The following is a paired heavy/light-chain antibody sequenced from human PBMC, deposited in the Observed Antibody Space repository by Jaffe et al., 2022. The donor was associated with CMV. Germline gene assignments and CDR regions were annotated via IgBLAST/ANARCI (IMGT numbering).Light chain of an antibody. CDR1: SSNIGNNY. CDR2: KNN. V-gene: IGLV1-47*01. Sequence: QSVLTQPPSASGAPGQRVTISCSGSSSNIGNNYVYWYQQLPGTAPQLLIYKNNQRPSGVPDRFSGSKSGTAASLAISGLRSEDEADYFCAAWDDTMSGQVVFGGGTKLTVL. CDR3: AAWDDTMSGQVV. J-gene: IGLJ3*02.
Heavy chain of an antibody. CDR1: GFSLSTTGMC. CDR2: IGWDDDK. D-gene: IGHD4-17*01. V-gene: IGHV2-70*13. J-gene: IGHJ1*01. CDR3: ARTRCVNDYADTDD. Sequence: QVTLRESGPALVKSTQTLTLTCTFSGFSLSTTGMCVSWIRQPPGKALEWLALIGWDDDKYYNTSLKTRLTVSKDTSKNQVVLTMTNVDPVDTATYYCARTRCVNDYADTDDWGQGILVTVST.